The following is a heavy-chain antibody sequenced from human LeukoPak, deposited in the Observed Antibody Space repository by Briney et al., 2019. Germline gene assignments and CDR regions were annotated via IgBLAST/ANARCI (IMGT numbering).Heavy chain of an antibody. CDR3: ARVGYCSSTSCYSTFDY. CDR2: INPIGGST. J-gene: IGHJ4*02. CDR1: GYTFTSYY. D-gene: IGHD2-2*01. V-gene: IGHV1-46*01. Sequence: AAVKDTCKASGYTFTSYYMYWVRQAPGQGLEWMGIINPIGGSTSYAQKFQGRVTMTRDMSTSTVYMELSSLRSEDTAVYYCARVGYCSSTSCYSTFDYWGQGTLVTVSS.